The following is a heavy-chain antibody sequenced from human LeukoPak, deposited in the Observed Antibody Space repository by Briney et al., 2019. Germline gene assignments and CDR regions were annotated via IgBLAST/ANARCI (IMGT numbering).Heavy chain of an antibody. CDR2: ISAYNGNT. CDR3: ARVLYYDYVWGSCDY. V-gene: IGHV1-18*01. D-gene: IGHD3-16*01. J-gene: IGHJ4*02. Sequence: ASVTVSCKASGYTFTSYGISWVRQAPGQGLEWMGWISAYNGNTNYAQKLQGRVTMTTDTSASTAYMELRSLRSDDTAVYYCARVLYYDYVWGSCDYWGQGTLVTVSS. CDR1: GYTFTSYG.